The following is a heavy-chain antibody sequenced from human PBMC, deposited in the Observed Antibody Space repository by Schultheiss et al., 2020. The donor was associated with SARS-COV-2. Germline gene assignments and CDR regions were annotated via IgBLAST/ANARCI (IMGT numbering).Heavy chain of an antibody. CDR3: AKGDHGLVYFDY. J-gene: IGHJ4*02. CDR2: ISSSSSTI. CDR1: GYTFSNAW. V-gene: IGHV3-48*02. D-gene: IGHD1-14*01. Sequence: AGSLRLSCAASGYTFSNAWMSWVRKAPGQGLELVSYISSSSSTIYYADSVMGRFTISRDNAKNSLYLQMNSLRDEDTAGYYCAKGDHGLVYFDYWGRGTLVTVSS.